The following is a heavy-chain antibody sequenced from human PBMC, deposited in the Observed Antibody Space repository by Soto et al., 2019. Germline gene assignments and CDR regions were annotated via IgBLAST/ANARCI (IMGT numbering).Heavy chain of an antibody. CDR2: IYYSGST. Sequence: SETLSLTCTVSGGSISSYYWSWIRQPPGKGLEWIGYIYYSGSTNYNPSLKSRVTISVDTSKNQFSLKLSSVTAADTAVYYCARFVAAAGTNYYYYGMDVWGQGTTVTVSS. CDR1: GGSISSYY. J-gene: IGHJ6*02. CDR3: ARFVAAAGTNYYYYGMDV. D-gene: IGHD6-13*01. V-gene: IGHV4-59*01.